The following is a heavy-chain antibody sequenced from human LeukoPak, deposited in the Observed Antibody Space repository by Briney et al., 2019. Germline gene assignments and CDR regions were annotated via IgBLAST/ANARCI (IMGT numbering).Heavy chain of an antibody. CDR3: ARGDVDIVATIFDY. Sequence: SETLSLTCAVSGYSISSGYYWGWIRQPPGKGLEWIGSIYHSGSTYYNPSLKSRVTISVDTSKNQFSLKLSSVTAADTGVYYCARGDVDIVATIFDYWGQGTLVTVSS. CDR1: GYSISSGYY. J-gene: IGHJ4*02. V-gene: IGHV4-38-2*01. CDR2: IYHSGST. D-gene: IGHD5-12*01.